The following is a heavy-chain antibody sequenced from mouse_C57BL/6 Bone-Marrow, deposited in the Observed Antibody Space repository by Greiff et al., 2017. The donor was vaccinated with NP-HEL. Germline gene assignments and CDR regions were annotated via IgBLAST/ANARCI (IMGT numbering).Heavy chain of an antibody. CDR3: ARDGYYGSSSPFAY. CDR1: GYTFTSYW. J-gene: IGHJ3*01. Sequence: QVHVKQPGAELVMPGASVKLSCKASGYTFTSYWMHWVKQRPGQGLEWIGEIDPSDSYTNYNQKFKGKSTLTVDKSSSTAYMQLSSLTSEDSAVYYCARDGYYGSSSPFAYWGQGTLVTVSA. CDR2: IDPSDSYT. V-gene: IGHV1-69*01. D-gene: IGHD1-1*01.